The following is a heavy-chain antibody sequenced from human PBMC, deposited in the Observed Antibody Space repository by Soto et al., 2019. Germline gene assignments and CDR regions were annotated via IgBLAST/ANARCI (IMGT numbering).Heavy chain of an antibody. D-gene: IGHD6-19*01. CDR3: ARSVEGHFDY. CDR1: GFPFSIYS. V-gene: IGHV3-48*02. J-gene: IGHJ4*02. CDR2: ITSDTNTI. Sequence: EVQLVESGGGLVQPGGSLRLTCAASGFPFSIYSMNWVRQAPGKGLEWSSYITSDTNTIKYADSVKGRFTISRDNAKNLVYLQMNILRDEDTAVYFCARSVEGHFDYLGQGTVVTVSS.